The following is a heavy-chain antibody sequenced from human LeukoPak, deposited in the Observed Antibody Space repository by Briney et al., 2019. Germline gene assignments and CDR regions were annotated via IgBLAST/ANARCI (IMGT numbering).Heavy chain of an antibody. V-gene: IGHV3-49*04. D-gene: IGHD3-3*01. Sequence: RSGGSLRLSCTASGFTFGDYAMSWVRQAPGKGLECVGFIRTKAYGGTTEYAASVKGRFTISRDDSKSIAYLQMSSLKASDTAMYYCARSSIFGVVISHALAAYDYWGQGTLVTVSS. J-gene: IGHJ4*02. CDR3: ARSSIFGVVISHALAAYDY. CDR1: GFTFGDYA. CDR2: IRTKAYGGTT.